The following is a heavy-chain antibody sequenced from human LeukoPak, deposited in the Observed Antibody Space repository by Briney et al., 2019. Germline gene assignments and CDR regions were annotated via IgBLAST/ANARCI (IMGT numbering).Heavy chain of an antibody. V-gene: IGHV1-69*13. CDR1: GGTFSSYA. CDR3: ARDLDCSGGSCYSDNWFDP. J-gene: IGHJ5*02. Sequence: SVKVSCKASGGTFSSYAISWVRQAPGQGLEWMGGIIPIFGTANYAQKFQGRVTITADESTSTAYMGLSSLRSEDTAVYYCARDLDCSGGSCYSDNWFDPWGQGTLVTVSS. CDR2: IIPIFGTA. D-gene: IGHD2-15*01.